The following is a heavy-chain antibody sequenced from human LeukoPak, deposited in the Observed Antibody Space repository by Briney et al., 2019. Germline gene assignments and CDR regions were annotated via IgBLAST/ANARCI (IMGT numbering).Heavy chain of an antibody. CDR2: ISWNSGSI. Sequence: PGGSLRLSCAASGFTFDDYAMHWVRQAPGKGLERVSGISWNSGSIGYADSVKGRFTISRDNAKNSPYLQMNSLRAEDTALYYCAKGLEGYYYYGMDVWGQGTTVTVSS. V-gene: IGHV3-9*01. CDR1: GFTFDDYA. CDR3: AKGLEGYYYYGMDV. J-gene: IGHJ6*02.